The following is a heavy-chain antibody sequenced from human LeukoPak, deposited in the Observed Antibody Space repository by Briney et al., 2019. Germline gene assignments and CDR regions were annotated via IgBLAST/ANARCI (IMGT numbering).Heavy chain of an antibody. J-gene: IGHJ3*01. CDR3: ARAGDAFDL. Sequence: PGGSLRPSCAASGFTFSSYGMHWVRQAPGKGLEWAAVIWYDGSDEYYTDSVKGRFTIFRDNSKNTLYLQMNSLRAEDTAIYYCARAGDAFDLWGQGTMVTVSS. CDR2: IWYDGSDE. V-gene: IGHV3-33*01. CDR1: GFTFSSYG.